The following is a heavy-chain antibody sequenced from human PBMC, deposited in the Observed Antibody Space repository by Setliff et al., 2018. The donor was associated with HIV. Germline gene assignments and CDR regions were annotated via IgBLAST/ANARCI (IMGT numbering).Heavy chain of an antibody. CDR2: ISAYNGNT. CDR1: GYTFTSYG. Sequence: ASVKVSCKASGYTFTSYGISWVRQAPGQGLEWMGWISAYNGNTNYAQKLQGRVTMTTDTSTSTAYMELRSLRSDDTAVYYCARGLGYCSSNSCYEDGMDVWGQGTTVTVSS. CDR3: ARGLGYCSSNSCYEDGMDV. V-gene: IGHV1-18*01. D-gene: IGHD2-2*01. J-gene: IGHJ6*02.